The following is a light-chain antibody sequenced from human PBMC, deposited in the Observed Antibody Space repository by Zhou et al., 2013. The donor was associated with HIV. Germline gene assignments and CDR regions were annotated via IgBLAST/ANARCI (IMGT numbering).Light chain of an antibody. J-gene: IGKJ2*03. Sequence: DIHMTQSPSTLSASVGDRVTITCRASQGIGSWLAWYQQIPGKAPRLLMYATSKLQTGVPSRFSGSGSGTEFTLTISSLQPDDFATYYCQQYNSYSPYSFGQGTKLEIK. V-gene: IGKV1-5*03. CDR1: QGIGSW. CDR2: ATS. CDR3: QQYNSYSPYS.